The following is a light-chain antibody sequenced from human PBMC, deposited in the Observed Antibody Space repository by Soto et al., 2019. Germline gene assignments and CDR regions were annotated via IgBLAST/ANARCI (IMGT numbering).Light chain of an antibody. J-gene: IGKJ5*01. V-gene: IGKV3-20*01. Sequence: ESVLRQPPGTLSLSQAETATRSCRASQSVSSDYLAWFQQKPGQAPRLLIYGASTRATGIPDRFSGSGSGTDFTLTISRLEPEDFAVYYCHHYGGSPITFGQGTRLEIK. CDR1: QSVSSDY. CDR2: GAS. CDR3: HHYGGSPIT.